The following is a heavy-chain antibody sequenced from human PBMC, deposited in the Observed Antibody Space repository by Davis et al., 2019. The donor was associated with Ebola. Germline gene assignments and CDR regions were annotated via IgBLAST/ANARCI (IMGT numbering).Heavy chain of an antibody. CDR2: INTKNDNT. D-gene: IGHD3-3*01. CDR1: GYTFTSFG. CDR3: ARGSTFWSGYYMAYFDY. V-gene: IGHV1-18*01. J-gene: IGHJ4*02. Sequence: ASVKVSCKASGYTFTSFGVSWVRQAPGQGLEWMGWINTKNDNTKYEQKFEGRVTMTTETSTSTVYMELRSLRSDDTAVYYCARGSTFWSGYYMAYFDYWGQGILVTVSS.